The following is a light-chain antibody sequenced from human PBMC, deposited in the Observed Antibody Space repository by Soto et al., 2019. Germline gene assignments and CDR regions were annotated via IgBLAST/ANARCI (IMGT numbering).Light chain of an antibody. V-gene: IGLV4-69*01. CDR2: LNSDGSH. CDR3: QTWGTGIQDVV. J-gene: IGLJ2*01. Sequence: QPVLTQSPSASASLGASVKLTCTLSSGHSSYAIAWHQQQPEQGPRYLMKLNSDGSHSKGDGIPDRFSGSSSGAERYLTISSLQSEDEADYYFQTWGTGIQDVVFGGGTKLTVL. CDR1: SGHSSYA.